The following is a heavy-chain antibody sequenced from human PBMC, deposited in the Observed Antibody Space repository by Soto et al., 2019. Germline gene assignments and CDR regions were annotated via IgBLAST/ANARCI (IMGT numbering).Heavy chain of an antibody. D-gene: IGHD3-3*01. J-gene: IGHJ6*02. CDR2: IIPIFGTA. Sequence: SVKVSCKASGGTFSSYAISWVRQAPGQGLEWKGGIIPIFGTANYAQKFQGRVTITADESTSTAYMELSSLRSEDTAVYYCASPSGWSGYYYYYGMDVWGQGTTVTVSS. V-gene: IGHV1-69*13. CDR1: GGTFSSYA. CDR3: ASPSGWSGYYYYYGMDV.